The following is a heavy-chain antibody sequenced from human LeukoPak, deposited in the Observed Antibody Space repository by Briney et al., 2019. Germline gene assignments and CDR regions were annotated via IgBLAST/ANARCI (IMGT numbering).Heavy chain of an antibody. CDR1: GFTFSSYD. Sequence: GGPLRLSCAASGFTFSSYDMHWVRQATGKGLEWVSAIGTAGDTYYPGSVKGRFTISRENAKNSLYLQMNSLRAGDTAVYYFARGPPSSMVRGVISAWGQGTLVTVSS. J-gene: IGHJ5*02. CDR2: IGTAGDT. D-gene: IGHD3-10*01. CDR3: ARGPPSSMVRGVISA. V-gene: IGHV3-13*01.